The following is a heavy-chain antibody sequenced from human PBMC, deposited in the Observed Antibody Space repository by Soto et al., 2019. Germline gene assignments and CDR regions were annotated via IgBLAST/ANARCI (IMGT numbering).Heavy chain of an antibody. Sequence: SETLSLTWTVSGGSISSYCWSWIRQPPGKGLEWIGYIYYSGSTNYNPSLKSRVTISVDTSKNQFSLKLSSVTAADTAVYYCARDLGSSHYYYYGMDVWGQGTTVTGSS. CDR1: GGSISSYC. D-gene: IGHD2-2*01. CDR3: ARDLGSSHYYYYGMDV. CDR2: IYYSGST. J-gene: IGHJ6*02. V-gene: IGHV4-59*01.